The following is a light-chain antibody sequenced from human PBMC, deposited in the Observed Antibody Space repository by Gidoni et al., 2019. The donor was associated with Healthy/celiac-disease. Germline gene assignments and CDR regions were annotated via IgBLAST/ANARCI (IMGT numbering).Light chain of an antibody. Sequence: DIQLTQSTSSRSASVGDSVTITRRASQGISNYLAWYQQKPGKVPKLLIYAASTWQPGVPSPFSGKGSGTDFTLTSSSLKPEDVVTYYCQKYNSAPFTFGPGTKVDIK. CDR3: QKYNSAPFT. CDR1: QGISNY. CDR2: AAS. V-gene: IGKV1-27*01. J-gene: IGKJ3*01.